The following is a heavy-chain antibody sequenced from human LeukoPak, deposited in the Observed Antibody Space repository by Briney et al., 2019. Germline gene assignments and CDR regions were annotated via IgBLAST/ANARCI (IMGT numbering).Heavy chain of an antibody. J-gene: IGHJ6*02. CDR3: ARGIHYGSGSYYYGMDV. CDR1: GGSISSYY. Sequence: SETLPLTCTVSGGSISSYYWSWIRQPPGKGLEWIGYIYYSGSTNYNPSLKSRVTISVDTSKNQFSLKLSSVTAADTAVYYCARGIHYGSGSYYYGMDVWGQGTTVTVSS. V-gene: IGHV4-59*12. D-gene: IGHD3-10*01. CDR2: IYYSGST.